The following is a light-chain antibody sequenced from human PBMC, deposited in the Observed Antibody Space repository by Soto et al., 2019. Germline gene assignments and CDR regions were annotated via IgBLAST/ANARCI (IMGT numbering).Light chain of an antibody. V-gene: IGLV2-14*01. J-gene: IGLJ1*01. CDR1: SSNVGSYNF. CDR2: DVS. CDR3: SSYKSSSLYV. Sequence: QSALTQPRSVSGSPGQSVTISCTGTSSNVGSYNFVSWYQQHPGKVPKLLIYDVSNRPSGVSNRFSGSKSGNTASLTISGLQAEDEADYYCSSYKSSSLYVFGTGTKVTVL.